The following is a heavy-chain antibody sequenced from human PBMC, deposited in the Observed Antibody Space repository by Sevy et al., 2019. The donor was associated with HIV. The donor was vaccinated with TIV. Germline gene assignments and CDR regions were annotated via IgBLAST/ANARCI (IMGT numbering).Heavy chain of an antibody. D-gene: IGHD2-2*01. Sequence: GGSLRLSCAASGFTFSSYDMSWVRQAPGKGLEWVSAISGGGGSTYYADSVKGRFTISRDNSKNTLYLQMNSLRAEDKAVYYCPKDLSYADIVVVPAAMANWFDPWGQRTLVTVSS. J-gene: IGHJ5*02. CDR1: GFTFSSYD. V-gene: IGHV3-23*01. CDR2: ISGGGGST. CDR3: PKDLSYADIVVVPAAMANWFDP.